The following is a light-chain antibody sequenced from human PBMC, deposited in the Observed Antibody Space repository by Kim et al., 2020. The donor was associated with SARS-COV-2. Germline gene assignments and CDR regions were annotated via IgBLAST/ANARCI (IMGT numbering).Light chain of an antibody. V-gene: IGLV1-44*01. CDR1: SSNIGSNN. CDR2: SVI. J-gene: IGLJ3*02. CDR3: VAWDDSLNGPV. Sequence: GQRVTIACSGSSSNIGSNNVNWYQQLAGTAPKLLIYSVIQRPSGVPDRFSGSKSGTSASLAISGLQSEDEADYYCVAWDDSLNGPVFGGGTQLTVL.